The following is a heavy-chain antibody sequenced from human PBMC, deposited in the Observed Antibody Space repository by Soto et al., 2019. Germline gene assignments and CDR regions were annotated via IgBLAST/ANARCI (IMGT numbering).Heavy chain of an antibody. CDR1: GSPISSYY. V-gene: IGHV4-59*01. CDR2: IYYSGST. J-gene: IGHJ4*02. CDR3: ARVRWTVAGPGHFDY. D-gene: IGHD6-19*01. Sequence: SETLSLTCNVSGSPISSYYWSWIRQPPGKGLEWIGYIYYSGSTNYNPSLKSRVTISVDTSKNQFSLKLSSVTAADTAVYYCARVRWTVAGPGHFDYWGQGTLVTVSS.